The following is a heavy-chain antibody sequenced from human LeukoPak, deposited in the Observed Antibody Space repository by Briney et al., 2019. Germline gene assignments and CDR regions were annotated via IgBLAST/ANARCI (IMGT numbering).Heavy chain of an antibody. CDR2: INHSGST. D-gene: IGHD6-6*01. Sequence: SETLSLTCAVYGGSFSGYYWSWIRQPPGKGLEWIGEINHSGSTNYNPSLKSRVTISVDTSKNQFSLKLSSVTAADTAVYYCARINSSSSPHFDYWGQGTLVTVSS. V-gene: IGHV4-34*01. CDR1: GGSFSGYY. J-gene: IGHJ4*02. CDR3: ARINSSSSPHFDY.